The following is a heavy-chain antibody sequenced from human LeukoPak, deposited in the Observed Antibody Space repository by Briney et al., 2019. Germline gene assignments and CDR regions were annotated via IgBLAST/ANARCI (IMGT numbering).Heavy chain of an antibody. J-gene: IGHJ4*02. CDR3: ARVAEYSSGWYDPFDY. CDR1: GYSFTSYA. V-gene: IGHV7-4-1*02. CDR2: INTNTGNP. Sequence: ASVKVSCKASGYSFTSYAMNWVRQAPGQGLEWMGWINTNTGNPTYTQGFTGRCVFSLDTSVSTAYLQISSLKAEDTAVYSCARVAEYSSGWYDPFDYWGQGTLVTVSS. D-gene: IGHD6-19*01.